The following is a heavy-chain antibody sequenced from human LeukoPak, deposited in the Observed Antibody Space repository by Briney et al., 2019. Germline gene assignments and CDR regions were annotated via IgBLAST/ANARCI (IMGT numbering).Heavy chain of an antibody. CDR3: AKGVNYFVLEY. Sequence: GGSLRLSCTASGFTFSTHAMSWVRQAPGKGREWVSALSPSGGITYYEESVKGRFAISRDNSKNTLYLQMNSLRADDTAVYYCAKGVNYFVLEYWGQGTLVTISS. J-gene: IGHJ4*02. CDR1: GFTFSTHA. CDR2: LSPSGGIT. V-gene: IGHV3-23*01. D-gene: IGHD3-10*02.